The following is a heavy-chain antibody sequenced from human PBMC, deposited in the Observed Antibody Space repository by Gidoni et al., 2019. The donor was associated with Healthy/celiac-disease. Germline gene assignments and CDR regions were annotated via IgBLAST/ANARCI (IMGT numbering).Heavy chain of an antibody. CDR3: ARSSVISATYYYYGMDV. J-gene: IGHJ6*02. D-gene: IGHD3-10*01. V-gene: IGHV1-69*01. CDR1: GGTFSSHA. Sequence: HVQLVPSGAEVQKPGSSVKVSCKASGGTFSSHAISWVRQAPGQGLEWMGGIIPIFGTANYAQKFQGRVTITADESTSTAYMELSSLRSEDTAVYYCARSSVISATYYYYGMDVWGQGTTVTVSS. CDR2: IIPIFGTA.